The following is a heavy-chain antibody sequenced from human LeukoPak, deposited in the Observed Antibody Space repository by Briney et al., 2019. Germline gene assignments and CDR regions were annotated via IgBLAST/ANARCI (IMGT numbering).Heavy chain of an antibody. Sequence: GESLKISCKGSGYSLTSYRIGWVRQMPGKGLEWMGIIYPGDSDTTYSPSFQGQVTISADKSISTAYLQWSSLKASDTAMYYCARRGRGTDSGVAFDIWGQGTMVTVSS. J-gene: IGHJ3*02. CDR2: IYPGDSDT. D-gene: IGHD1-26*01. CDR1: GYSLTSYR. V-gene: IGHV5-51*01. CDR3: ARRGRGTDSGVAFDI.